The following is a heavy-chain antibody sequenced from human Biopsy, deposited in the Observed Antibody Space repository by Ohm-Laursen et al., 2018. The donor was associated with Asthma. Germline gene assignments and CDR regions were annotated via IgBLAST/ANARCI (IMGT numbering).Heavy chain of an antibody. V-gene: IGHV4-39*01. D-gene: IGHD3-3*01. CDR2: ISYEGKT. CDR3: ARRITIFGVVQKDHGMDA. J-gene: IGHJ6*02. CDR1: GGSMTPTSHY. Sequence: SDTLSLTCPVSGGSMTPTSHYWDWIRQAPGKGLEWIGYISYEGKTSSNPSLKNRVTISRDTSKNQFSLRLTSVTAADTAVYFCARRITIFGVVQKDHGMDAWGQGTTVIVSS.